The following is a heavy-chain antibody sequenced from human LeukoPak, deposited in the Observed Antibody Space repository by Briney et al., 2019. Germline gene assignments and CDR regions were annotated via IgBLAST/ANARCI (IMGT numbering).Heavy chain of an antibody. CDR1: GFIFSNYG. CDR3: AKGTGYPDDGYFDY. J-gene: IGHJ4*02. Sequence: AGGSLRLSCAASGFIFSNYGMHWVRQAPGKGLEWVAFIRYDGSNKYYADSMQGRFTISRDNSKNTLYLQMNSLRPEDTAVYYCAKGTGYPDDGYFDYWGQGTLVTVSS. CDR2: IRYDGSNK. V-gene: IGHV3-30*02. D-gene: IGHD3/OR15-3a*01.